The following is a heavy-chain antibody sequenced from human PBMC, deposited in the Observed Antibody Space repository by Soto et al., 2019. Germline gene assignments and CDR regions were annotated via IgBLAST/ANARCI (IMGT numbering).Heavy chain of an antibody. V-gene: IGHV3-21*01. CDR2: ISSSSSYI. CDR1: GFTFSSYS. CDR3: AGLYCSSTSCYRGAFDI. D-gene: IGHD2-2*01. Sequence: EVQLVESGGGLVKPGGSLRLSCAASGFTFSSYSMNWVSQAPGKGLEWVSSISSSSSYIYYADSVKGRVTISRYNATNELYLQINSLRAEDTAVYYCAGLYCSSTSCYRGAFDIWGQGKMVTVSS. J-gene: IGHJ3*02.